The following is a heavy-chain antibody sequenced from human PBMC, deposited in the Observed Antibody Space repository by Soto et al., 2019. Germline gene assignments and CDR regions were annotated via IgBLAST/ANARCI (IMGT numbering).Heavy chain of an antibody. V-gene: IGHV3-15*01. D-gene: IGHD4-17*01. CDR1: GFTFTTAW. CDR3: TGGTRF. J-gene: IGHJ4*01. CDR2: IKSKTDGGTT. Sequence: EVQRVESGGGLVKPGASLRLSCAASGFTFTTAWMSWVRQAPGKGLEWVGRIKSKTDGGTTDCAAPVKGRFSISRDDSKYTLYLQMDSLKVEDTAVYYCTGGTRFWGQGTLVTVSS.